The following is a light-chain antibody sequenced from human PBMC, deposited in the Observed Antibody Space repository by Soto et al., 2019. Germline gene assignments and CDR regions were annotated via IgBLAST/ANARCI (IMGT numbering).Light chain of an antibody. CDR3: QQSYSTPLT. J-gene: IGKJ4*01. CDR1: QSISSY. CDR2: AAS. V-gene: IGKV1-39*01. Sequence: DIQMTQSPSSLSASVGDRVTITCRASQSISSYLNWYQQKPGKAPKLLISAASSLQSVVPSRFSGSGSGTDFTLTISSLHPEYFATYYCQQSYSTPLTVGGGTNVEIK.